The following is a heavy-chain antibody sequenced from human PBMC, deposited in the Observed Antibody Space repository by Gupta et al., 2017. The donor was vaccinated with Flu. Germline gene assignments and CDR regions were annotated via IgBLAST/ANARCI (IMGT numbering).Heavy chain of an antibody. CDR2: ISNSSSAI. D-gene: IGHD4-17*01. V-gene: IGHV3-48*02. J-gene: IGHJ3*02. CDR3: ARDGGFNDYLAYDAFYI. CDR1: CFTFSSYS. Sequence: EVQLVVSGGGSVQPGGSLSLSCPASCFTFSSYSMNWVRQAPVKGLEWVSYISNSSSAIYYADSVKGRFTISRDNAKNSLYLQMNSLRDEDTAVYYCARDGGFNDYLAYDAFYIWGQGTMVTVAS.